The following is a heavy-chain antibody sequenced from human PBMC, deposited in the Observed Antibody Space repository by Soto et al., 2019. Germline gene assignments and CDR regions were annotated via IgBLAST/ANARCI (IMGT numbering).Heavy chain of an antibody. J-gene: IGHJ6*02. D-gene: IGHD3-16*01. Sequence: QVQLVQSGAEMRKPGSSLRVSCKASGGTFSDFAFSWVRQAPGQGLEWMGGIVPRFGSPNYAQKFGGRVTISADTSTSTVYMEVSSLRFADTAVYFCARDRIQLRLGKSSLTGMDVWGQGTTITVSS. CDR1: GGTFSDFA. CDR2: IVPRFGSP. V-gene: IGHV1-69*06. CDR3: ARDRIQLRLGKSSLTGMDV.